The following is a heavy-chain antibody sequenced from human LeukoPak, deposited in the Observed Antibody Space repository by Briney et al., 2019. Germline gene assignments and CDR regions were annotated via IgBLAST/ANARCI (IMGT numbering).Heavy chain of an antibody. Sequence: ASVKVSCKASGGTFSSYAISRVRQAPGQGLEWMGGIIPIFGTANYAQKFQGRVTITTDESTSTAYMELSSLRSEDTAVYYCARDSVVVVAATRSYYYYYMDVWGKGTTVTVSS. V-gene: IGHV1-69*05. CDR1: GGTFSSYA. J-gene: IGHJ6*03. CDR3: ARDSVVVVAATRSYYYYYMDV. D-gene: IGHD2-15*01. CDR2: IIPIFGTA.